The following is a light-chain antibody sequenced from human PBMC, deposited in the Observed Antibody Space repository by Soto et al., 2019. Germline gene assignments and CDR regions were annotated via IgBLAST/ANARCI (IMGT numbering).Light chain of an antibody. Sequence: EIVLTQSPGTLSLSPGERASLSCRASQSVSSNSLAWYQQKPGQPPRLLISGAFSRATGIPDRFSGSGSETGFTVIKSRVEAVDFGMYYGHKYDCTAFAFGQETKLGI. CDR1: QSVSSNS. CDR2: GAF. V-gene: IGKV3-20*01. CDR3: HKYDCTAFA. J-gene: IGKJ2*01.